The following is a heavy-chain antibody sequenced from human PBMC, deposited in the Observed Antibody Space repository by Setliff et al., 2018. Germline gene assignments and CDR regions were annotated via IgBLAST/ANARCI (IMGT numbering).Heavy chain of an antibody. CDR2: IYHSGST. J-gene: IGHJ2*01. D-gene: IGHD3-3*01. CDR1: GFFMSSGYY. CDR3: ATLTMTIQIWYFDL. V-gene: IGHV4-38-2*01. Sequence: SETLSLTCAVSGFFMSSGYYWGWIRQTPGKGLEWIGSIYHSGSTYYNPSLKSRVTISVDTSKNQFSLQLSSVTAADTAVYYCATLTMTIQIWYFDLWGRGNLVT.